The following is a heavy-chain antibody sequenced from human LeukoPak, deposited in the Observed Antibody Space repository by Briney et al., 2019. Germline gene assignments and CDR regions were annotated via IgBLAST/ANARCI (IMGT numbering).Heavy chain of an antibody. CDR3: AKAHCSSTSCYADYGMDV. CDR2: ISGSGGST. V-gene: IGHV3-23*01. Sequence: PGGSLRLSCAASGFTFSSYAMSWVRQAPGKGLEWVSVISGSGGSTYYADSVKGRFTISRDNSRNSLYLQMNSLRAEDTAVYYCAKAHCSSTSCYADYGMDVWGQGTTVTVSS. D-gene: IGHD2-2*01. J-gene: IGHJ6*02. CDR1: GFTFSSYA.